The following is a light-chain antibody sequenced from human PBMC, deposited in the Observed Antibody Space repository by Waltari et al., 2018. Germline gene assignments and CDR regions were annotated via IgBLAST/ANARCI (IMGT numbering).Light chain of an antibody. CDR2: GAS. J-gene: IGKJ2*01. CDR3: QQYGSSVMYT. CDR1: QSLTKRY. V-gene: IGKV3-20*01. Sequence: VLTHSPDTLSLSPGERATLSCRASQSLTKRYLAWYQQKPGQPPRLLIYGASSRADGIPDRLSGSGSGTDFTLTISRLEPEDFAVYYCQQYGSSVMYTFGQGTKLEIK.